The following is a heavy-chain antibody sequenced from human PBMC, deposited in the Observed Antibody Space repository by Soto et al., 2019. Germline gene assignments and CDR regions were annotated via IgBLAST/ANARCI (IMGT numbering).Heavy chain of an antibody. Sequence: QVQLRESGPGLVKPSETLSLTCTVSGGSISNYYWSWIWQPAGKGLEWIGRIYTSGSTNYNPSLKSRVTMSVDTSKNQFSLKLSSVTAADTAVYYCARAWAAAGKGWFDPWGQGTLVTVSS. J-gene: IGHJ5*02. D-gene: IGHD6-13*01. CDR1: GGSISNYY. CDR3: ARAWAAAGKGWFDP. V-gene: IGHV4-4*07. CDR2: IYTSGST.